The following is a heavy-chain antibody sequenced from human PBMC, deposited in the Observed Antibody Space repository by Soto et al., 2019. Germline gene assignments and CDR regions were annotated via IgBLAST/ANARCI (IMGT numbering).Heavy chain of an antibody. CDR3: ARGPLVVLIYFES. V-gene: IGHV1-69*02. CDR2: IFPLTDIP. J-gene: IGHJ4*02. Sequence: QVQLVQSGTEVKKPGSSVKVSCKASGGTFRNYPINWVRQAPGQGLEWMGSIFPLTDIPDYAQNFQARLTISADKSTSTAYMELSRLTSDDTAMYFCARGPLVVLIYFESWGQGTLVTVSS. CDR1: GGTFRNYP.